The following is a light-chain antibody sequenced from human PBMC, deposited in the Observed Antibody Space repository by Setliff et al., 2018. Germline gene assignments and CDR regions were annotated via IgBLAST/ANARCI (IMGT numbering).Light chain of an antibody. CDR2: EVT. V-gene: IGLV2-14*03. J-gene: IGLJ1*01. Sequence: QSVLTQPASVSASPGQSISISCSGTRSDVGAYDYVSWYQQHPGKAPKVLIYEVTNRPSGVSDRFSGSKSGNTASLSISGLQAEDEADYYCSSYTSSSSYVFGSGTKVTVL. CDR1: RSDVGAYDY. CDR3: SSYTSSSSYV.